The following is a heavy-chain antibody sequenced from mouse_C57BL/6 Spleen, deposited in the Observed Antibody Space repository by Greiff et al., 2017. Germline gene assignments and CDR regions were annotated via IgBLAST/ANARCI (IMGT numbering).Heavy chain of an antibody. D-gene: IGHD2-4*01. V-gene: IGHV5-12*01. CDR1: GFTFSDYY. J-gene: IGHJ4*01. CDR2: ISNGGGST. CDR3: ARGMITTGHYAMDY. Sequence: EVQRVESGGGLVQPGGSLKLSCAASGFTFSDYYMYWVRQTPEKRLEWVAYISNGGGSTYYPDTVKGRFTISRDNAKNTLYLQMSRLKSEDTAMYYCARGMITTGHYAMDYWGQGTSVTVSS.